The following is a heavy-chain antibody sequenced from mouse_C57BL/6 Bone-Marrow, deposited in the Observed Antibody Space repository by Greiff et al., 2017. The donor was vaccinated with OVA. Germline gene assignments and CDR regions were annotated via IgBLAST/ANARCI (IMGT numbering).Heavy chain of an antibody. J-gene: IGHJ2*01. D-gene: IGHD6-2*01. CDR2: IYPGSGST. CDR3: ARRGLCDC. Sequence: VQLQQPGAELVKPGASVKMSCKASGYTFTSYWITWVKQRPGQGLEWIGDIYPGSGSTNYNEKFKSKATLTVDTSSSTAYMQLSSLTAEDAAVYYCARRGLCDCWGQGTTLTVSS. V-gene: IGHV1-55*01. CDR1: GYTFTSYW.